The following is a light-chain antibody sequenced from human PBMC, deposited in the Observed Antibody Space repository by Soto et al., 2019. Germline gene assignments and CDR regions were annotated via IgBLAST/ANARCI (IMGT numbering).Light chain of an antibody. Sequence: ETVLTQSPGTLSLSPGDRATLSCRASQNVYSNFVGWYQQRPGQAPRLLIYGTSTRANDIPDRFSGSGSGTDFTLTISRLEPDDFAVYFCHQYGNSPLTFGPGTKVDF. V-gene: IGKV3-20*01. J-gene: IGKJ3*01. CDR2: GTS. CDR1: QNVYSNF. CDR3: HQYGNSPLT.